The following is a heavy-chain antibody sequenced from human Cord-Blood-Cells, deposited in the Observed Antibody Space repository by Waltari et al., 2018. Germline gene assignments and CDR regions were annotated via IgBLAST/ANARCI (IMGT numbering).Heavy chain of an antibody. V-gene: IGHV4-34*01. J-gene: IGHJ4*02. CDR2: INHSGST. CDR1: GGSFSGYY. CDR3: ARGRLLYYYGSGSYYFDY. Sequence: QVQLQQWGAGLLKPSETLSLTCAVYGGSFSGYYCSWIRQPPGKGLEWIGEINHSGSTNYNPSLKSRVTISVDTSKNQFSLKLSSVTAADTAVYYCARGRLLYYYGSGSYYFDYWGQGTLVTVSS. D-gene: IGHD3-10*01.